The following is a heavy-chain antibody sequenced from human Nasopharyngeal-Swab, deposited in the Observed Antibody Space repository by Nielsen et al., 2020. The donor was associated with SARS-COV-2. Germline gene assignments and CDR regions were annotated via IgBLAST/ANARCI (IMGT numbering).Heavy chain of an antibody. CDR2: ISGDSDST. CDR3: AKDRDSGDDSDDYYHYYGMDV. CDR1: GFTFSNFA. V-gene: IGHV3-23*01. Sequence: GESLKISCAASGFTFSNFAMSWVRQAPGKGLEWVSVISGDSDSTYYADSVKGRFTISRDNSKNTVNLQMNSLRAEDTAIYYCAKDRDSGDDSDDYYHYYGMDVWGQGTTATVSS. D-gene: IGHD5-12*01. J-gene: IGHJ6*02.